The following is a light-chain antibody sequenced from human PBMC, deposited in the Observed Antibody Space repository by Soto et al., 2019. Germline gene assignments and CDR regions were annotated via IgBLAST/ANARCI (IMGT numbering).Light chain of an antibody. CDR2: GAS. J-gene: IGKJ2*01. Sequence: EIVMTQSPATLPVSPRERATLSCRASQRISSNLAWYQQKPGQAPRLLIYGASTRATGIPERFSGSGSGTEFTLTISSLQSEDFAVYYCQQYNNWPPAYTFGQGTKVEIK. CDR3: QQYNNWPPAYT. CDR1: QRISSN. V-gene: IGKV3-15*01.